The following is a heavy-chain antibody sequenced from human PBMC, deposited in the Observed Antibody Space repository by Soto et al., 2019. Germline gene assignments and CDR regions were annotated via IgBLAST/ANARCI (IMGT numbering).Heavy chain of an antibody. V-gene: IGHV1-69*12. CDR3: ARDKDRQQFGGNYYSIMDV. CDR2: IMPVFSTP. CDR1: GGTFRTSA. J-gene: IGHJ6*01. Sequence: QVQLVQSGAEVKKPGSSVKVSCKTSGGTFRTSAISWVRQAPGQGLEWMGGIMPVFSTPDYAQKFQGRVTITADESTGTAYMELSSRRSEDTAVYYCARDKDRQQFGGNYYSIMDVWGQGTTVTVSS. D-gene: IGHD3-10*01.